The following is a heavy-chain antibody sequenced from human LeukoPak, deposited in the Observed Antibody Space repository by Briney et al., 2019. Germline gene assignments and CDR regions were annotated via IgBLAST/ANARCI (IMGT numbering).Heavy chain of an antibody. Sequence: PSETLSLTCAVYGGSFSGYYWSWIRQPPGKGLEWIGEINHSGSTNYNPSLKSRVTISVDTSKNQFSLKLSSVTAADTAVYYCARTMRSRVPAANNWFDPWGQGTLVTVSS. CDR2: INHSGST. CDR3: ARTMRSRVPAANNWFDP. CDR1: GGSFSGYY. V-gene: IGHV4-34*01. D-gene: IGHD2-2*01. J-gene: IGHJ5*02.